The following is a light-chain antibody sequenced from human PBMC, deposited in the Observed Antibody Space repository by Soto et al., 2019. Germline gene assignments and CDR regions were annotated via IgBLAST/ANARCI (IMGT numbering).Light chain of an antibody. CDR1: SSDVGGYNY. J-gene: IGLJ1*01. Sequence: QSALTQPASVSGSPGQSITISCTGTSSDVGGYNYVSWYQHHPGKAPKLMIFDVSNRPSGVSTRFSGSKSGNPASLTISGLQPEDEADYYCISYTISNTRQIVFGTGTKLTVL. CDR2: DVS. CDR3: ISYTISNTRQIV. V-gene: IGLV2-14*03.